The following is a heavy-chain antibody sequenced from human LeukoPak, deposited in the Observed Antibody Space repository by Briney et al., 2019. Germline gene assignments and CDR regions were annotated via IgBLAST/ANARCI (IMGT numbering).Heavy chain of an antibody. J-gene: IGHJ4*02. CDR1: GYSIGSGYY. V-gene: IGHV4-38-2*02. CDR3: ARHPWSYDFWSGYPALGY. Sequence: PSETLSLTCTVSGYSIGSGYYWGWIRQPPGKGLEWIGSIYHSGSTYYNPSLKSRVTISVDTSKNQFSLKLSSVTAADTAVYYCARHPWSYDFWSGYPALGYWGRGTLATVSS. CDR2: IYHSGST. D-gene: IGHD3-3*01.